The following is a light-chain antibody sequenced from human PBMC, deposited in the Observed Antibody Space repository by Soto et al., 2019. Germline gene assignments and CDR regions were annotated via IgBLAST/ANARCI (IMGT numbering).Light chain of an antibody. V-gene: IGKV1-39*01. CDR1: QSISNY. CDR2: AAS. CDR3: QQSYSTHRT. J-gene: IGKJ1*01. Sequence: DLQMTQSPSSLSASVGDRVTITCRASQSISNYLNWYQQKPGKAPKLLMYAASSLQSGVPSRFSGSRSSTDFTLTISSLQPEDFPTYYCQQSYSTHRTFGQGTKVEIK.